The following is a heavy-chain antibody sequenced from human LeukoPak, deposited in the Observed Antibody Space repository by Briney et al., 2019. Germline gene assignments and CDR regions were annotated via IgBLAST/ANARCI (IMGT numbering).Heavy chain of an antibody. J-gene: IGHJ4*02. CDR1: GGSISSQY. CDR3: ARGVTY. V-gene: IGHV4-59*11. CDR2: IHNSGKT. Sequence: SETLSLTCTVSGGSISSQYWTWIRQPPGKGLEWIGTIHNSGKTNDNPSLKSRVTISVDTSKNQLPLRLTSVTTADTAVYYSARGVTYWGQGALVTVTS.